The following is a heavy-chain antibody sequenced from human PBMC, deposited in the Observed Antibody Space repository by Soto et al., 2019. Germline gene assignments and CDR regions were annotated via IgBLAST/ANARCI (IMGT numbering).Heavy chain of an antibody. CDR3: ARGRGYCSGGSCYRPHFDY. V-gene: IGHV4-30-2*01. CDR1: GGSISSGGYS. J-gene: IGHJ4*02. CDR2: IYHSGST. Sequence: SETLSLTCAVSGGSISSGGYSWSWIRRPPGKGLEWIGYIYHSGSTYYNPSLKSRVTISVDRSKNQFSLKLSSVTAADTAVYYCARGRGYCSGGSCYRPHFDYWGQGTLVTVSS. D-gene: IGHD2-15*01.